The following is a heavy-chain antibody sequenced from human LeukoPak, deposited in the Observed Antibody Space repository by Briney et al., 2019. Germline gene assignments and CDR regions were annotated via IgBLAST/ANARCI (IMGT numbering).Heavy chain of an antibody. J-gene: IGHJ4*02. CDR3: ARDPVDEIAVAGTGY. Sequence: GGSLRLSCAASGFTFSDYYMSWIRQAPGKGREWVSYISSSGSTIYYADSVKGRFTISRDNAKNSLYLQMNSLRAEDTGVYYCARDPVDEIAVAGTGYWGQGTLVTVSS. CDR1: GFTFSDYY. V-gene: IGHV3-11*01. CDR2: ISSSGSTI. D-gene: IGHD6-19*01.